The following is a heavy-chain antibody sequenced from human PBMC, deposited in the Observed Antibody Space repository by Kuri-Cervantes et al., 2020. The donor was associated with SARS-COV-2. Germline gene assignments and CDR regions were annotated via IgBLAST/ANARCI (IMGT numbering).Heavy chain of an antibody. D-gene: IGHD2-2*01. Sequence: ESLKISCAVYGGSFSGYYWGWIRQPPGKGLEWIGEINHSGSTNYNPSLKSRVTISVDTSKNQFSLKLSTVTAADTAVYYCASIVVVPAASGYYYYGMDVWGQGTTVTVSS. CDR3: ASIVVVPAASGYYYYGMDV. CDR1: GGSFSGYY. V-gene: IGHV4-34*01. J-gene: IGHJ6*02. CDR2: INHSGST.